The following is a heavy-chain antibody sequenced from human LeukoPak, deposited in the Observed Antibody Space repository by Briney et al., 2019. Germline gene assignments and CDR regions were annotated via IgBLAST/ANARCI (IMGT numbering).Heavy chain of an antibody. V-gene: IGHV1-2*03. D-gene: IGHD6-19*01. CDR3: AKMGLKQWPYNYFDY. Sequence: LGASVKVSCKASGYTFAGYYMHWVRQAPGQGLEWMGWINPNSGGTNYAQKFQGRVTMTRDTSISTAYMELSRLRSDDTAVYYCAKMGLKQWPYNYFDYWGQGTLVTVSS. CDR2: INPNSGGT. J-gene: IGHJ4*02. CDR1: GYTFAGYY.